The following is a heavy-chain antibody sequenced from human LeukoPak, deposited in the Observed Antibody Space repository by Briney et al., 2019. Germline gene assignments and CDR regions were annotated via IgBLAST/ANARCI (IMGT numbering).Heavy chain of an antibody. Sequence: PGGSLRLSCAASGFTFSSYAMSWVRQAPGKGLEWVSAISGSGGSTYYADSVKGRFTISRDNSKNTLYLQMNSLRAEDTAAYYCAKSLRRIAVAGNWFDPWGQGTLVTVSS. CDR1: GFTFSSYA. CDR3: AKSLRRIAVAGNWFDP. J-gene: IGHJ5*02. D-gene: IGHD6-19*01. V-gene: IGHV3-23*01. CDR2: ISGSGGST.